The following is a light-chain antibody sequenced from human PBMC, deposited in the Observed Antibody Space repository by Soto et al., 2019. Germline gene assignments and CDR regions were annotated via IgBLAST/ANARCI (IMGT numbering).Light chain of an antibody. CDR2: EVN. J-gene: IGLJ1*01. Sequence: QSALTQPPSASGSPGQSVTISCTGTSSDVGGYNYVAWYQQHPGKAPKLMIYEVNKRPSGVPDRFSGSKSGNTASLTVSGLQAEDEADYYCSSYAGSNNFCVFGTGTKVTVL. CDR3: SSYAGSNNFCV. V-gene: IGLV2-8*01. CDR1: SSDVGGYNY.